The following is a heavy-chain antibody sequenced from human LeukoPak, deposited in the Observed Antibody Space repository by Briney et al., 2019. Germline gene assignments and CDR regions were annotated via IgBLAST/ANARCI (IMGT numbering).Heavy chain of an antibody. CDR3: ARDGPDYDFWSGHDAFDI. J-gene: IGHJ3*02. V-gene: IGHV3-53*01. Sequence: GGSLRLSCAASGFTVSSNYMSWVRQAPGKGLEWVSVIYSGGSTYYADSVKGRFTISRDNSKNTLYLQMNSLRAEDTAVYYCARDGPDYDFWSGHDAFDIWGQGTMVTVSS. CDR2: IYSGGST. CDR1: GFTVSSNY. D-gene: IGHD3-3*01.